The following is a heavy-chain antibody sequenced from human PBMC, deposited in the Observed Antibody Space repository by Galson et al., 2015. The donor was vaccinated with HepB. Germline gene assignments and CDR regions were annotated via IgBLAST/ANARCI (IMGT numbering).Heavy chain of an antibody. CDR3: ARGRILSRGDAFEI. CDR1: GYTFTSYD. Sequence: SVKVSCKASGYTFTSYDINWVRQATGQGLEWMGWMNPNSGNTGYAQKFQGRVTMTRNTSISTAYMELSSLRSEDTAVYYCARGRILSRGDAFEIWGQGTMVTVSS. V-gene: IGHV1-8*01. CDR2: MNPNSGNT. J-gene: IGHJ3*02. D-gene: IGHD2-21*01.